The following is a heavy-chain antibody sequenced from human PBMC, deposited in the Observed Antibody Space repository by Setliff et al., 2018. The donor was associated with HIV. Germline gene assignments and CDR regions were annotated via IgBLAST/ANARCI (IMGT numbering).Heavy chain of an antibody. CDR1: DGSISSSNW. CDR2: IYYSGTT. J-gene: IGHJ4*02. D-gene: IGHD3-22*01. CDR3: ARDPHYFDRSGYYSYFYFDF. V-gene: IGHV4-28*03. Sequence: NPSETLSLTCAVSDGSISSSNWWGWLRQPPGKGLEWIGYIYYSGTTYYNPSLQSRVTMAVDTSKNQLSLKLTSMTAADTAVYYCARDPHYFDRSGYYSYFYFDFWGQGTLVTVSS.